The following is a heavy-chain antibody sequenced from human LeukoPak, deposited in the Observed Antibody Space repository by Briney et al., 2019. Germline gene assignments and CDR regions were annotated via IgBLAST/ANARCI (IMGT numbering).Heavy chain of an antibody. Sequence: GASVKVSCKASGYTFTSYGISWVRQAPGQGLEWMGWINPNSGGTNYAQRFQGRVTMTRDTSISTAYIELSRLTSDDTAVYYCARDFPIQIWTRTPWFDPWGQGTLVTVSS. D-gene: IGHD5-18*01. J-gene: IGHJ5*02. CDR3: ARDFPIQIWTRTPWFDP. CDR1: GYTFTSYG. CDR2: INPNSGGT. V-gene: IGHV1-2*02.